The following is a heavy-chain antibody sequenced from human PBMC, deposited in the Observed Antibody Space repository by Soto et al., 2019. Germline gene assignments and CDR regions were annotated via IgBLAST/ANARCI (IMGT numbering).Heavy chain of an antibody. D-gene: IGHD6-13*01. J-gene: IGHJ6*02. CDR1: GFSLSTSGMC. CDR3: ARIRDSSSWPGRPNYYGMDV. Sequence: SGPTLVNPTQTLTLTCTFSGFSLSTSGMCVSWIRQPPGKALEWLALIDWDDDKYYSTSLKTRLTISKDTSKNQVVLTMTNMDPVDTATYYCARIRDSSSWPGRPNYYGMDVWGQGTTVTVSS. CDR2: IDWDDDK. V-gene: IGHV2-70*01.